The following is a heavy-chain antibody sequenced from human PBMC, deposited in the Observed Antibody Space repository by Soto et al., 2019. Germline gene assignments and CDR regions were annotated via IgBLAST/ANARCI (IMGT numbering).Heavy chain of an antibody. Sequence: PSETLSLTCTVSGGSISSYYWSWIRQPPGKGLEWIGYIYYSGSTNYNPSLKSRVTISVDTSKNQFSLKLSSVTAADTAVYYCARYYYGSGSYPTDWFDPWGQGTLVTSPQ. CDR1: GGSISSYY. CDR2: IYYSGST. V-gene: IGHV4-59*01. D-gene: IGHD3-10*01. J-gene: IGHJ5*02. CDR3: ARYYYGSGSYPTDWFDP.